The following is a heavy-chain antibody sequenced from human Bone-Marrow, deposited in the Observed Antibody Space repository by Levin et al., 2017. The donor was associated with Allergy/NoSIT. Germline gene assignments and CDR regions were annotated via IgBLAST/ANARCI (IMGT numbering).Heavy chain of an antibody. CDR2: ISYDGSNK. CDR3: ATPAYRHYYYGMDV. D-gene: IGHD1-1*01. J-gene: IGHJ6*02. Sequence: LAGGSLRLSCAASGFTFSSYGMHWVRQAPGKGLEWVAVISYDGSNKYHADSVKGRFTISRDNAKNTLYLQMNSLRAEDTAVYYCATPAYRHYYYGMDVWGQGTTVTVSS. CDR1: GFTFSSYG. V-gene: IGHV3-30*03.